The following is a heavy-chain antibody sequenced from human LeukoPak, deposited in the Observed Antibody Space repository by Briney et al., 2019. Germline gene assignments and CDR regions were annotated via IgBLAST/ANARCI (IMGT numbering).Heavy chain of an antibody. D-gene: IGHD3-16*01. CDR2: IYYSGST. CDR3: ARHRSPYYVGLGV. J-gene: IGHJ6*02. Sequence: QVQLQESGPGLVKPSETLSLTCTVSGGSVSSGSYYWSWIRQPPGKGLEWIGYIYYSGSTNYNPSLKSRVTISVDKSKNQFSLKLSPVTAADTAVYYCARHRSPYYVGLGVWGQGTTVTVSS. V-gene: IGHV4-61*01. CDR1: GGSVSSGSYY.